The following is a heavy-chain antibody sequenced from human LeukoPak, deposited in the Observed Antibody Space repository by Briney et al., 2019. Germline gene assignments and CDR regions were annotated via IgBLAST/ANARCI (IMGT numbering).Heavy chain of an antibody. CDR2: IYYSGST. CDR1: GGSISSSTYY. V-gene: IGHV4-39*01. J-gene: IGHJ5*02. D-gene: IGHD2-15*01. Sequence: SETLSLTCTVSGGSISSSTYYWGWIRQPPGKGLEWIGNIYYSGSTYYNPSLKSRVTISVDTISVDTSKNQFSLKLSSVTAADTAVYYCARRRYCSGGSCYSYNWFDPWGQGTLVTVSS. CDR3: ARRRYCSGGSCYSYNWFDP.